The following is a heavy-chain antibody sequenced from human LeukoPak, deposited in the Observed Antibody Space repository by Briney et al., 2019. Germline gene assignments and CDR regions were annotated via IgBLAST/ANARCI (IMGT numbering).Heavy chain of an antibody. CDR3: ARSRYGFPLDF. V-gene: IGHV4-59*01. D-gene: IGHD5-24*01. CDR2: IYSSGST. CDR1: GGSIRGYY. Sequence: SETLSLTCNVSGGSIRGYYWSWIRQSPEKGLEWIGYIYSSGSTNYNPSLKSRVTMSVDTSKNQLSLKVSSVTAADTAVYYCARSRYGFPLDFWGQGILVAVSS. J-gene: IGHJ4*02.